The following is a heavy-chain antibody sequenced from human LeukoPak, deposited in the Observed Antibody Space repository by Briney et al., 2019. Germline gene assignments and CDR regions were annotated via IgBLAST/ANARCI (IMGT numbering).Heavy chain of an antibody. CDR1: GFTFSSYS. Sequence: GGSLRLSCAASGFTFSSYSMNWVRQAPGKGLEWVSSISSSSSYIYYADSVKGRFTISRDNAKNLLYLQMNSLRAEDTAVYYCASTTLPRAFDIWGQGTMVTVSS. CDR2: ISSSSSYI. J-gene: IGHJ3*02. V-gene: IGHV3-21*01. D-gene: IGHD1-1*01. CDR3: ASTTLPRAFDI.